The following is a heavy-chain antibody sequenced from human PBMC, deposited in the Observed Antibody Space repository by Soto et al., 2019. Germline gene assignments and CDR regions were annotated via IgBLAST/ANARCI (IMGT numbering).Heavy chain of an antibody. CDR3: ARHNGPLYVGYYYDMDV. J-gene: IGHJ6*02. D-gene: IGHD3-16*01. V-gene: IGHV4-39*01. CDR2: IYYSGYT. CDR1: GGTISSSSYY. Sequence: SETLSLTFTVSGGTISSSSYYWGWIRQPPGKGPEWIGSIYYSGYTYYNPSLKSRVTISVDTSKNQFSLKLSSVTAADTAVYYCARHNGPLYVGYYYDMDVWGQGTTDIVSS.